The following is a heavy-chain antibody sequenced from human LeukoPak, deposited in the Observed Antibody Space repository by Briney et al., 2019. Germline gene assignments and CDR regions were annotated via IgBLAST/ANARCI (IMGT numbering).Heavy chain of an antibody. CDR3: ARQLWVVHYYMDV. Sequence: GASVEVSCKASGYTFTGYYMHWVRQAPGQGLEWMGWINPNSGGTNYAQKFQDRVTMTWDTSISTASMELSKLRSDDTAVYYCARQLWVVHYYMDVWGKGTTVTVSS. D-gene: IGHD3-10*01. J-gene: IGHJ6*03. V-gene: IGHV1-2*02. CDR2: INPNSGGT. CDR1: GYTFTGYY.